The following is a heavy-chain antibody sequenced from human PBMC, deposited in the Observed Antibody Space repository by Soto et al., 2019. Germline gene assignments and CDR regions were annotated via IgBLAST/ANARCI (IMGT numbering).Heavy chain of an antibody. D-gene: IGHD5-18*01. CDR2: INPSGGST. J-gene: IGHJ6*02. Sequence: ASVKVSCKASGYTFTSYYMHWVRQAPGQGLEWMGIINPSGGSTSYAQKFQGRVTMTRDTSTSTVYMELSSLRSEDTAVYYCARLRGYSYGPSNYYYYGMDVWGQGTTVTVSS. CDR1: GYTFTSYY. CDR3: ARLRGYSYGPSNYYYYGMDV. V-gene: IGHV1-46*01.